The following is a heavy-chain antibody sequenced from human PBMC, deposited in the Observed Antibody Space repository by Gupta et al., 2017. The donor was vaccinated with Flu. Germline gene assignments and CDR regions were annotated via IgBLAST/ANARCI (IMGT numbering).Heavy chain of an antibody. Sequence: EVQLVESGGGLVQPGGSLRLSCAASGFTVSSNYMSWVRQAPGKGLEWVSVIYSGGSTYYADSVKGRFTISRDNSKNTLYLQMNSLRAEDTAVYYCARVPIYSGSYLYYFDYWGQGTLVTVSS. D-gene: IGHD1-26*01. J-gene: IGHJ4*02. CDR1: GFTVSSNY. V-gene: IGHV3-66*02. CDR3: ARVPIYSGSYLYYFDY. CDR2: IYSGGST.